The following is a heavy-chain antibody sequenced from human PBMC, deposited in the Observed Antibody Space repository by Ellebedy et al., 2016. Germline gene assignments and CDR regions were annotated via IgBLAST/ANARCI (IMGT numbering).Heavy chain of an antibody. CDR3: VRGLRWADFDH. CDR2: IKNRVGSYST. V-gene: IGHV3-72*01. CDR1: GFSFRSYA. D-gene: IGHD4-23*01. Sequence: GGSLRLSXATSGFSFRSYAMDWVRQAPGKGLEWVGRIKNRVGSYSTEYAASVQGRFTISRDNAESTLYLQMNSLRVEDMSVYYCVRGLRWADFDHWGQGTLVTVSS. J-gene: IGHJ4*02.